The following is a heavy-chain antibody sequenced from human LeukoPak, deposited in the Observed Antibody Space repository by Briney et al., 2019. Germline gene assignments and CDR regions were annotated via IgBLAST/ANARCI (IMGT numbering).Heavy chain of an antibody. V-gene: IGHV3-21*06. D-gene: IGHD3-22*01. CDR1: GFTFSTYT. CDR3: ARDYYDSSASATFDY. CDR2: IASDTTYM. Sequence: GGFLRLSCEASGFTFSTYTVNWVRQAPGKGLEWVSSIASDTTYMKYADSVKGRFSVSRDNAKNSVFLEMKSLRADDTAVYFCARDYYDSSASATFDYWGRGTLVTVSS. J-gene: IGHJ4*02.